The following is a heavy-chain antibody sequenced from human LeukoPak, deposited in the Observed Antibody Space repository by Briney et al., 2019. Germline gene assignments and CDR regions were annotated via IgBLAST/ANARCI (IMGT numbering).Heavy chain of an antibody. CDR2: INIKTGNP. D-gene: IGHD6-6*01. CDR1: GYTFTSYA. Sequence: ASVKVSCKAAGYTFTSYAMNWVRQAPGQGLEWMGWINIKTGNPTYAQGFTGRFVFSLDTSVSTAYLQISSLKAEDTAVYYCARNFRSIAVPGVIYYYYYMDVWGKGTTVTVSS. CDR3: ARNFRSIAVPGVIYYYYYMDV. J-gene: IGHJ6*03. V-gene: IGHV7-4-1*02.